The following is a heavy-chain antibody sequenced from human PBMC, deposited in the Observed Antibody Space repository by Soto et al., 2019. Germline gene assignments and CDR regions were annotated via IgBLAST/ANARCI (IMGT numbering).Heavy chain of an antibody. D-gene: IGHD2-2*01. CDR3: AKDQYQLPPEWFDP. J-gene: IGHJ5*02. Sequence: EVQLLESGGGLVQPGGSLRLSCAASGFTFSSYAMSWVRQAPGKGLEWVSAISGSGGSTYYADSVKGLFTISRDNSNNRLYLQMYSLRPEDTAVYYCAKDQYQLPPEWFDPWGQGTLVTVSS. CDR2: ISGSGGST. V-gene: IGHV3-23*01. CDR1: GFTFSSYA.